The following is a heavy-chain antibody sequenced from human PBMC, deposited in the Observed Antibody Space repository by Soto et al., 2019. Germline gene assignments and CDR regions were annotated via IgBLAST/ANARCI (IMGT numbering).Heavy chain of an antibody. CDR1: GFTFTNYG. J-gene: IGHJ4*02. CDR2: ASFDGSSR. Sequence: QVQLVESGGGVVQPGRSLRLSCAGSGFTFTNYGMHWVRQAPGKRLEWVAFASFDGSSRYYADSVKGRFTISRDESKNTLYLLMDSLRPDDTAMYYCAKDGAPRYCSRTSCHPAGAYWGQGTLVTVSS. CDR3: AKDGAPRYCSRTSCHPAGAY. D-gene: IGHD2-2*01. V-gene: IGHV3-30*18.